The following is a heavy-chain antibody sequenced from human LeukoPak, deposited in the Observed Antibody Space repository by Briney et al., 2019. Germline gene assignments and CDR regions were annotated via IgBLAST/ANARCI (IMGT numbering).Heavy chain of an antibody. D-gene: IGHD1-26*01. CDR1: GFTFSSYW. CDR2: IKQDGSEK. V-gene: IGHV3-7*01. CDR3: ARVQWELRGVGSYFEY. Sequence: GGSLRLSCVVSGFTFSSYWMGWVRQAPGKGLEWVANIKQDGSEKYYVDSVKGRFTMSRDNAKNSLYLQMNSLRAEDTAVYYCARVQWELRGVGSYFEYWGQGALVTVSS. J-gene: IGHJ4*02.